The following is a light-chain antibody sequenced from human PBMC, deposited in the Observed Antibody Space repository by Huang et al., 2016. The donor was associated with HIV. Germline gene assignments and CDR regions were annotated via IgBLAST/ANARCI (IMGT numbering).Light chain of an antibody. CDR3: QQHDNWLT. Sequence: IVLTQSPATLSWYLGERVALACRASQNVGNHLAWYQQRPGQAPRLLMYDVSNRVPGVPGRFSGSGSGTDFTLTISTLEPEDFALYYCQQHDNWLTFGGGTKLEV. CDR1: QNVGNH. V-gene: IGKV3-11*01. CDR2: DVS. J-gene: IGKJ4*01.